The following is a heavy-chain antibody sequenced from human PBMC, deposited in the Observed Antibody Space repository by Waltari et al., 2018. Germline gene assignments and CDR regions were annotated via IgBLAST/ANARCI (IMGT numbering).Heavy chain of an antibody. D-gene: IGHD2-2*01. CDR3: ARDFRQDIVVVPAGGLDY. CDR2: INHSGST. CDR1: GGSFSGYY. Sequence: QVQLQQWGAGLLKPSETLSLTCAVYGGSFSGYYWSWIRQPPGKGLEWIGEINHSGSTNYNPSLKSRVTISVDTSKNQFSLKLSSVTAADTAVYYCARDFRQDIVVVPAGGLDYWGQGTLVTVSS. J-gene: IGHJ4*02. V-gene: IGHV4-34*01.